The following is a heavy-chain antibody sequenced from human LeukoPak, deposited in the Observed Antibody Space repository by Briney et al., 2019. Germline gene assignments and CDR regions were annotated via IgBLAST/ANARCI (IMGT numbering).Heavy chain of an antibody. CDR3: AKKLGRDGYNLLDY. CDR2: ISGSGGST. V-gene: IGHV3-23*01. D-gene: IGHD5-24*01. Sequence: PGGTLRLSCAASGFTFSSYGMSWVRQAPGKGLEWVSAISGSGGSTYYADSVKGRFTISRDNSKNTLYLQMNSLRAEDTAVYYCAKKLGRDGYNLLDYWGQGTLVTASS. CDR1: GFTFSSYG. J-gene: IGHJ4*02.